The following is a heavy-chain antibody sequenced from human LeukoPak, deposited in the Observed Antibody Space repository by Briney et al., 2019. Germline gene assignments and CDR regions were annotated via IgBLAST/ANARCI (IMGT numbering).Heavy chain of an antibody. V-gene: IGHV3-74*01. CDR2: INSDESTT. D-gene: IGHD6-19*01. CDR3: SRGVSPVVGGGPRLVY. J-gene: IGHJ4*02. CDR1: GFTFSNYW. Sequence: SGGSLRLSCAASGFTFSNYWMHWVRHAPGKGLVWVSRINSDESTTGYADSVKGRFTISRDNAKNTLYLQMNSLRAEDTSVYYCSRGVSPVVGGGPRLVYSGQGTLVTVSS.